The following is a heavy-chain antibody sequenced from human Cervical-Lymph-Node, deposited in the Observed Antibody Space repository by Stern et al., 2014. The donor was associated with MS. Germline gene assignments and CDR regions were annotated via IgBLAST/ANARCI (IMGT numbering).Heavy chain of an antibody. V-gene: IGHV5-51*01. J-gene: IGHJ4*02. CDR1: GYNFPVYW. CDR2: IYPPDSET. D-gene: IGHD4-17*01. CDR3: ARHTGDYAFDY. Sequence: MQLVQSGAEVKKPGESLKISCQGSGYNFPVYWIGWVRQTPGKGLEWVGIIYPPDSETRYNPSFQGQVSMSVDKSVSTAYLQWSSLQTSDTALYFCARHTGDYAFDYWGQGTLVIVSS.